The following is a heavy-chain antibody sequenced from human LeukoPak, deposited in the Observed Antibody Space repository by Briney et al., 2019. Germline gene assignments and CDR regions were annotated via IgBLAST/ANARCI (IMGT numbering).Heavy chain of an antibody. J-gene: IGHJ3*02. CDR3: AREGNAPLYSSSWSDAFDI. CDR2: IYYSGST. CDR1: GGSISSYY. V-gene: IGHV4-59*01. D-gene: IGHD6-13*01. Sequence: PSETLSLTCTVSGGSISSYYWSWIRQPPGKGLEWIGYIYYSGSTNYNPSLKSRVTISVDTSKNQFSLKLSSVTAADTAVYYCAREGNAPLYSSSWSDAFDIWGQGTMVTVSS.